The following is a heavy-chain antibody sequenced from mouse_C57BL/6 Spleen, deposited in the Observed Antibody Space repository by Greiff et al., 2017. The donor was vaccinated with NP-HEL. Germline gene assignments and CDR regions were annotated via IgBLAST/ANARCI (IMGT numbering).Heavy chain of an antibody. Sequence: QVQLQQPGAELVKPGASVKLSCKASGYTFTSYWMQWVNQRPGQGLEWIGEIDPSDSYPNYNQKFKGKATLTVDTSSSTAYMQLSSLTSEDSAVYYCARWLPTSYYYAMDYWGQGTSVTVSS. D-gene: IGHD2-2*01. CDR3: ARWLPTSYYYAMDY. J-gene: IGHJ4*01. CDR2: IDPSDSYP. V-gene: IGHV1-50*01. CDR1: GYTFTSYW.